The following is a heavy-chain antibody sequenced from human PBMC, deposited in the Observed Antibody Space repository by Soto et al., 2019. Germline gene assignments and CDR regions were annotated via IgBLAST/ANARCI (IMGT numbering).Heavy chain of an antibody. V-gene: IGHV3-21*01. CDR1: GFTFSSYS. J-gene: IGHJ4*02. CDR2: ISATSGYI. Sequence: PGGSLRLSCAASGFTFSSYSMNWVRQAPGKGLEWVSSISATSGYILYADSVKGRFTISRDNAKNSLYLQMNSLRAEDTAVYYCARDTRYYDSYFDYWGQGTLVTVSS. D-gene: IGHD3-22*01. CDR3: ARDTRYYDSYFDY.